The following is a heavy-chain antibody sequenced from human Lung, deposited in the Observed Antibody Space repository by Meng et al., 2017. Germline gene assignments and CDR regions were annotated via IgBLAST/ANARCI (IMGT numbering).Heavy chain of an antibody. CDR3: ARGQKGYFDL. Sequence: LQASGPRLVYPYTSSSRHCIVSGGSISSSNYDWSWIRQPPGKGLEWSGHIYTSGSTYYNPSLKSRITISVDTSKNQFSLKLSSVTAADTAVYYCARGQKGYFDLWGRGTLVTVSS. CDR1: GGSISSSNYD. V-gene: IGHV4-30-4*01. J-gene: IGHJ2*01. CDR2: IYTSGST.